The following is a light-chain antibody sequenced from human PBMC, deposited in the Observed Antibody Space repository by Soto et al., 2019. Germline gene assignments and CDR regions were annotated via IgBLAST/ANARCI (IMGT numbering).Light chain of an antibody. J-gene: IGLJ2*01. CDR2: EGS. V-gene: IGLV2-23*03. Sequence: QSALTQPASVSGSPGQSITISCTGTSSDVGSYNFVSWYQQHPGKAPKLIIYEGSKRPSGVSNRFSGSKSGNTAFLTISGLQAEDEAEYYCCAYAGSSTFVIFGGGTKLTVL. CDR1: SSDVGSYNF. CDR3: CAYAGSSTFVI.